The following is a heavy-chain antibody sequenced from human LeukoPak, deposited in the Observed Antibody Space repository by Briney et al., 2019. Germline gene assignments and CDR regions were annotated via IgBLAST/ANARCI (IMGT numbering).Heavy chain of an antibody. J-gene: IGHJ6*03. CDR3: AKDSGYDSSYYYYMDV. Sequence: GGSLRRSCAASGFTFSSYAMSWVRQAPGKGLEWVSAISGSGGSTYYADSVKGRFTISRDNSKNTLYLQMNSLRAEDTAVYYCAKDSGYDSSYYYYMDVWGKGTTVTVSS. D-gene: IGHD5-12*01. V-gene: IGHV3-23*01. CDR2: ISGSGGST. CDR1: GFTFSSYA.